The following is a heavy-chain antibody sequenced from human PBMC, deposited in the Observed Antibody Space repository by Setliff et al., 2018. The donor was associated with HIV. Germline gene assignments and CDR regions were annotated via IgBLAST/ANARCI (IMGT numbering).Heavy chain of an antibody. D-gene: IGHD3-10*01. CDR2: ISGSGGDT. J-gene: IGHJ4*02. V-gene: IGHV3-23*01. Sequence: GESLKISCAVSGFTFSNYAMTWVRQAPGKGLECVAVISGSGGDTYYADSVKGRFVISREKSKSTLYLQMNSLRAEDTAVYYCAKKTATYTSGSWLHYWGQGTLVTVSS. CDR1: GFTFSNYA. CDR3: AKKTATYTSGSWLHY.